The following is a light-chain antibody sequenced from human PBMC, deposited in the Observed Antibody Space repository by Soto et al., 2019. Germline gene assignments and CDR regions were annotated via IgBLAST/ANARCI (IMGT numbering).Light chain of an antibody. Sequence: DIQLTQSPSFLSASVGDRVTITCRTSQDISSYLAWYQQKQGKAPQLLISAASTLQSGVPSRFSGSGSGPEFTLTISSQQPEDFATYYCQQLKSYPLSFGGGTKVEI. V-gene: IGKV1-9*01. CDR1: QDISSY. J-gene: IGKJ4*01. CDR3: QQLKSYPLS. CDR2: AAS.